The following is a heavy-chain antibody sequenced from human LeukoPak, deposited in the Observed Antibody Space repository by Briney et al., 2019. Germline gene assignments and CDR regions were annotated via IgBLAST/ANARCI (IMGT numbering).Heavy chain of an antibody. D-gene: IGHD4-17*01. CDR1: GFTFSSFW. CDR3: ARERVHGDSFGWYFDL. V-gene: IGHV3-7*01. J-gene: IGHJ2*01. CDR2: IKPDGSEK. Sequence: GGSLRLSCAASGFTFSSFWMSWVRQAPGKGLEWVANIKPDGSEKYSVDSVKGRFTISRDNAKNSLYLQMNSLTAGDTAVYYCARERVHGDSFGWYFDLWGRGTLVTVS.